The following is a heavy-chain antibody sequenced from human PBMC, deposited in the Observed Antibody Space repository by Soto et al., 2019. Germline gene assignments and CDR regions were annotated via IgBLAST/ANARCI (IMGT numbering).Heavy chain of an antibody. D-gene: IGHD6-19*01. CDR2: ISYDGSNK. J-gene: IGHJ6*02. CDR1: GFTFSSYG. CDR3: AKDITVAGSRWGYYYYYGLDV. Sequence: GESLKISCAASGFTFSSYGMHWVRQAPGKGLEWVAVISYDGSNKYYADSVKGRLTISRDNSKNTLYLQMNSLRAEDTAVYYCAKDITVAGSRWGYYYYYGLDVWGQGTTVTVSS. V-gene: IGHV3-30*18.